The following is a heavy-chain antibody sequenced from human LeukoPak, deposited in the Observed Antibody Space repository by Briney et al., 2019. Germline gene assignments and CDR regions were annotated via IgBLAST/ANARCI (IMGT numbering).Heavy chain of an antibody. CDR1: GFTFSNAW. J-gene: IGHJ5*02. CDR3: TTDLQYMKGFDP. D-gene: IGHD6-6*01. CDR2: IKSKTDGGTT. V-gene: IGHV3-15*01. Sequence: GGSLRLSCEASGFTFSNAWMYWVRQVPGKGLEWVGRIKSKTDGGTTDYAAPVKGRFTISRDDSKNTVYVQMNSQKTDDTAVYYCTTDLQYMKGFDPWGQGTLVTVSS.